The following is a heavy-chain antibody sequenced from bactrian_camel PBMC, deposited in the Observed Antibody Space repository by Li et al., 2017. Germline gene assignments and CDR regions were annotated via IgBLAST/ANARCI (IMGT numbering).Heavy chain of an antibody. J-gene: IGHJ4*01. Sequence: VQLVESGGDSVQVGGSLRLSCAASGYYYSSNCMGWFRQVPGKEREGVAAIWNGRDSPYYADSVKGRFTISLDVAKSTLYLQMNSLRPEDTAMYYCAASLAACDNPLAYRYWGQGTQVTVS. CDR1: GYYYSSNC. CDR3: AASLAACDNPLAYRY. CDR2: IWNGRDSP. D-gene: IGHD1*01. V-gene: IGHV3S31*01.